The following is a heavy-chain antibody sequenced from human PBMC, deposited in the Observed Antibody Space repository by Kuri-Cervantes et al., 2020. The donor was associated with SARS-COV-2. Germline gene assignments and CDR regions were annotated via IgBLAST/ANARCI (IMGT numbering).Heavy chain of an antibody. CDR2: ITDDGGST. CDR1: GFTVSSNY. Sequence: GESLKISCAASGFTVSSNYMRWVRQAPGKGLEWVSAITDDGGSTYHADSVKGRSTIYRDNSKTTLFLQMNSLRAEDTAVYHCVKGSAASRPYYFDSWGQGTLVTVSS. V-gene: IGHV3-23*01. CDR3: VKGSAASRPYYFDS. D-gene: IGHD3-10*01. J-gene: IGHJ4*02.